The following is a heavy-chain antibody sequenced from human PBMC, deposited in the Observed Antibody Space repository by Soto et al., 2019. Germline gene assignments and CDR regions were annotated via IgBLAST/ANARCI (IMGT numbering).Heavy chain of an antibody. CDR2: INHSGST. CDR1: GGSFSGYY. Sequence: SETLSLTCAVYGGSFSGYYWSWIRQPPGKGLEWIGEINHSGSTNYNPSLKSRVTISVDTSKNQFSLKLSSVTAADTAVYYCARDRYSSSTPFDYWGQGTLVTVSS. V-gene: IGHV4-34*01. J-gene: IGHJ4*02. D-gene: IGHD6-13*01. CDR3: ARDRYSSSTPFDY.